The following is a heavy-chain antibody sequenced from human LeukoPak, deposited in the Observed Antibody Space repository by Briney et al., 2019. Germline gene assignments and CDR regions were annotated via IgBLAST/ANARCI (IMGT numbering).Heavy chain of an antibody. D-gene: IGHD3-10*01. CDR2: ISLYNANT. CDR3: ARSRSITRNDY. J-gene: IGHJ4*02. V-gene: IGHV1-18*01. Sequence: MVCISLYNANTNYAQNLQRRVTMTTDTTTSTAYMELRSLRSEDTAVYYCARSRSITRNDYWGQGTLVTVSS.